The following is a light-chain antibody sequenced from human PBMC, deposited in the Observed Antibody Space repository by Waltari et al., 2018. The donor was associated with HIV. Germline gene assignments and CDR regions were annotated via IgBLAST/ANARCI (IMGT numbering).Light chain of an antibody. J-gene: IGKJ2*01. Sequence: DIQMTQSPSSLSASVGDRVTITCRASQGIPNYLARSQQKQGKAPQVLIYAASTVQSWVPSRCSGSGPGTDFTHDISSLQHEDVATYYCQKYNRAPRTLGQGTKLEIK. V-gene: IGKV1-27*01. CDR2: AAS. CDR3: QKYNRAPRT. CDR1: QGIPNY.